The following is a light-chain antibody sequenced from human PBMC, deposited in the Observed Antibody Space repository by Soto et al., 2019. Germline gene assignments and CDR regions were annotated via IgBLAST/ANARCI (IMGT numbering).Light chain of an antibody. J-gene: IGLJ1*01. CDR2: SNN. V-gene: IGLV1-44*01. Sequence: QSVLTQPPSASGTPGQRVTISCPGSSSNIGSNTVNWYQQLPGTAPKLLIYSNNQRPSGVPDRFSGSKSGTSASLAITGLQAEDEADYYCQSYDSSLSVFYVFGTGTKVTVL. CDR3: QSYDSSLSVFYV. CDR1: SSNIGSNT.